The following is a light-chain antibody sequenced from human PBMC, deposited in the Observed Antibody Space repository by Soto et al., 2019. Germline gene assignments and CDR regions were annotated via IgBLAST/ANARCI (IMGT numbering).Light chain of an antibody. J-gene: IGLJ3*02. CDR2: YVS. Sequence: QSVLTQPRSVSGSPGQSVTISCTGASSDVGAYDYVSWHQQHPGKAPKLIIFYVSKRPSGVPERFSGSRSGNTASLTISGLQAEDEADYYCCSYAGTYSWVFGGGTKLTVL. V-gene: IGLV2-11*01. CDR3: CSYAGTYSWV. CDR1: SSDVGAYDY.